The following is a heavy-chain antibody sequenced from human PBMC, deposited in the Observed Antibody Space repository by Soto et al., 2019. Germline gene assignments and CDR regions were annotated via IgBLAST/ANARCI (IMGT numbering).Heavy chain of an antibody. CDR1: ELSFSNSE. J-gene: IGHJ6*02. Sequence: EGQLVESGGGLVQPGGSLRLSCAASELSFSNSEMHWVRQAPAKGLEWLSYISRSGTVIYYADSVKGRFTISRDNAKNSLFLQMNSLRADDTAVYFCASVTLRFSYGIDLWGQGTTVTVSS. V-gene: IGHV3-48*03. D-gene: IGHD3-3*01. CDR3: ASVTLRFSYGIDL. CDR2: ISRSGTVI.